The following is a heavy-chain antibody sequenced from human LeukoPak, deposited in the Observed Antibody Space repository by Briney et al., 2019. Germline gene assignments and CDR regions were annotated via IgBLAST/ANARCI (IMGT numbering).Heavy chain of an antibody. Sequence: GGSLRLSCAASGLTFSSYWMSWVRQAPGKGLEWVANIKQDGSEKYYVDSVKGRFTISRDNAKNSLYLQMNSLRAEDTAVYYCARASTPDCSSTSCPSDYDFWSGSTLRTSAFDIWGQGTMVTVSS. J-gene: IGHJ3*02. CDR3: ARASTPDCSSTSCPSDYDFWSGSTLRTSAFDI. V-gene: IGHV3-7*01. D-gene: IGHD3-3*01. CDR2: IKQDGSEK. CDR1: GLTFSSYW.